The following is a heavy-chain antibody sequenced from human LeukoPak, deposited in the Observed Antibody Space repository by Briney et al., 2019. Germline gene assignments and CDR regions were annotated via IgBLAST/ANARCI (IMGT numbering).Heavy chain of an antibody. CDR3: ARRDSLKRSCDI. Sequence: SETLSLTCTVSGGSISSSSYSWGWIRQPPGKGLEWIGNIYHGGTTSYNPSLKSRVTISVDTSKNQFSLKLSSVTAADTAVYYCARRDSLKRSCDIWGQGTMVTVSS. J-gene: IGHJ3*02. CDR2: IYHGGTT. D-gene: IGHD2-21*02. V-gene: IGHV4-39*01. CDR1: GGSISSSSYS.